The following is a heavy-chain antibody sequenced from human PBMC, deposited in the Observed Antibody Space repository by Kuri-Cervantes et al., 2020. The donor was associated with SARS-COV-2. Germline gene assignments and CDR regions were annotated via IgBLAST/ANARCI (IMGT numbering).Heavy chain of an antibody. CDR2: IYTSGST. CDR3: ARQDFKREIDY. Sequence: LRLSCTVSGGSISSGSYYWSWIRHPAGKGLEWIGRIYTSGSTNYNPSLKSRVTISVDTSKNQFSLKLSSVTAADTAVYYCARQDFKREIDYGGQGTLVTVSS. D-gene: IGHD3-3*01. CDR1: GGSISSGSYY. J-gene: IGHJ4*02. V-gene: IGHV4-61*02.